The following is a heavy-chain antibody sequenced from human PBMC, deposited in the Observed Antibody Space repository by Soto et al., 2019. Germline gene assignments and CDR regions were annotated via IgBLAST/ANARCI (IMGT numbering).Heavy chain of an antibody. D-gene: IGHD1-26*01. Sequence: PGGSLRLSCAASGFTFDDYAMHWVRQAPGKGLEWVSGISWNSGSIGYADSVKGRFTISRDNAKNSLYLQMNSLRAEDTAVYYCASSEWELPNDYWGQGTLVTVSS. V-gene: IGHV3-9*01. CDR1: GFTFDDYA. J-gene: IGHJ4*02. CDR2: ISWNSGSI. CDR3: ASSEWELPNDY.